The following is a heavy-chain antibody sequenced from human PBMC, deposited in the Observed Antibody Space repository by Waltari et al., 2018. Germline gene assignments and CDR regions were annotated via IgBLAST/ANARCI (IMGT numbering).Heavy chain of an antibody. J-gene: IGHJ4*02. CDR3: VRDRGLRTFFDH. Sequence: QVQLQESGPGLVKPSETLSLTCSVSGGSIRGSVYYWGWIRQTPGKGLEYIGSIYYVGTAFYNPSLKTPVTISVDTSYNQFSLKMKSVTAADTAMYFCVRDRGLRTFFDHWGQGTLVTVSS. CDR1: GGSIRGSVYY. D-gene: IGHD4-17*01. CDR2: IYYVGTA. V-gene: IGHV4-39*07.